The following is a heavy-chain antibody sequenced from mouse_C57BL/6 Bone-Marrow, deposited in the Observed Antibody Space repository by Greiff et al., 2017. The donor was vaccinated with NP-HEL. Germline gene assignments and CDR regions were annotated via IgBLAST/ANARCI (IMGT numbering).Heavy chain of an antibody. CDR1: GFTFSDAW. J-gene: IGHJ2*01. D-gene: IGHD1-1*01. CDR2: IRNKANNHAT. CDR3: TRVLLRSYYYFDY. Sequence: EVKLEESGGGLVQPGGSMKLSCAASGFTFSDAWMDWVRQSPEQGLEWVAEIRNKANNHATYYAESVKGRFTISRDDYKSSVYLQMNSLRAEDTGIYYCTRVLLRSYYYFDYWGQGTTLTVSS. V-gene: IGHV6-6*01.